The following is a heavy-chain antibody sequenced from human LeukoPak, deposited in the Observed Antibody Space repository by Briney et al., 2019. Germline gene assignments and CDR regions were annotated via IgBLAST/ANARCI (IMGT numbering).Heavy chain of an antibody. CDR2: ISASGGIT. V-gene: IGHV3-23*01. J-gene: IGHJ4*02. CDR1: GFTFINYA. Sequence: GGSLRLSCSASGFTFINYAMNWVRQAPGKGLEWVSTISASGGITYYADSVKGRFTISRDNSKNTLYLQMSSLRAEDTAVYYCAKFCGDRTHGFCYCLDYWGQGTLVTVSS. CDR3: AKFCGDRTHGFCYCLDY. D-gene: IGHD2-8*01.